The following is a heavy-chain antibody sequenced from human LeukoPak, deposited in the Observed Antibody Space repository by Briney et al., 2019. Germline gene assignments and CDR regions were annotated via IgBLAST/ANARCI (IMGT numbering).Heavy chain of an antibody. CDR2: ISSSSSYI. J-gene: IGHJ6*02. Sequence: PGGSLRLSCAASGFTFSSYSMNWVRQAPGKGLEWVSSISSSSSYIYYADSVKGRFTISRDNAKNSLYLQMNSLRAEDTAVYYCAGHYGSGRNYYYGMGVWGQGTTVTVSS. D-gene: IGHD3-10*01. CDR3: AGHYGSGRNYYYGMGV. CDR1: GFTFSSYS. V-gene: IGHV3-21*01.